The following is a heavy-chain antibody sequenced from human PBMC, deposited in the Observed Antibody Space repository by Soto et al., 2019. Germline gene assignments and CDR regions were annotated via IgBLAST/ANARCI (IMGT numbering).Heavy chain of an antibody. CDR1: GGSIISSSYY. CDR3: ARLRNRYYGSGVNNWFDP. D-gene: IGHD3-10*01. V-gene: IGHV4-39*01. CDR2: IYYSGST. J-gene: IGHJ5*02. Sequence: SETLSLTCTVSGGSIISSSYYWGWIRQPPGKGLEWIGSIYYSGSTYYNPSLKSRVTISVDTSKNQFSLKLSSVTAADTAVYYCARLRNRYYGSGVNNWFDPWGQGTLVTVSS.